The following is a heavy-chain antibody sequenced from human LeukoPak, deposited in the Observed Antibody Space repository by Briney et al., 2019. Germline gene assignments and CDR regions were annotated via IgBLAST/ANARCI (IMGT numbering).Heavy chain of an antibody. Sequence: GRSLRLSCAASGFTFDDYAMHWVRQAPGKGLEWVSGISWNSGSIVYADSVKGRFTISRDNAKNSLYLQMDSLRAEDTALYYCAKANAGIAARHGMDVWGQGTTVTVSS. J-gene: IGHJ6*02. V-gene: IGHV3-9*01. CDR3: AKANAGIAARHGMDV. CDR1: GFTFDDYA. D-gene: IGHD6-6*01. CDR2: ISWNSGSI.